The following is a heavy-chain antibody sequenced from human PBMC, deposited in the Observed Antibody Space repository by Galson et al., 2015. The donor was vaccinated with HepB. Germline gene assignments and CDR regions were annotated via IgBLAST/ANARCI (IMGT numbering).Heavy chain of an antibody. CDR3: ARVRYYDTSGYQPLDY. D-gene: IGHD3-22*01. Sequence: SLRLSCAASGFMFSAYWMSWVRQAPGKGLEWVANINEDGSEKYYVDSVKGRFTMSRDNAKNSLYLQMNSLRAEDTAVYYCARVRYYDTSGYQPLDYWGQGTLVTVSS. CDR2: INEDGSEK. V-gene: IGHV3-7*03. CDR1: GFMFSAYW. J-gene: IGHJ4*02.